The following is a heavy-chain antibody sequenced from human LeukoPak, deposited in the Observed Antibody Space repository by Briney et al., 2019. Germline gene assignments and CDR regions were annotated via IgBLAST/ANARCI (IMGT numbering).Heavy chain of an antibody. Sequence: KPSETLSLTCTVSGGSISSSSYYWGWIRQPPGKGLEWIGSIYYSRSTYYNPSLKSRVTISVDTSKNQFSLKLSSVTAADTAVYYCARLTRYSGSYWPFDYWGQGTLVTVSS. CDR2: IYYSRST. CDR3: ARLTRYSGSYWPFDY. D-gene: IGHD1-26*01. CDR1: GGSISSSSYY. V-gene: IGHV4-39*01. J-gene: IGHJ4*02.